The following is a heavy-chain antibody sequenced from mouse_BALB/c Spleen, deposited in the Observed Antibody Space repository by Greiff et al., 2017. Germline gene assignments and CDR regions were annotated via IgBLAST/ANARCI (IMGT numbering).Heavy chain of an antibody. V-gene: IGHV5-15*02. Sequence: EVQVVESGGGLVQPGGSRKLSCAASGFTFSDYGMAWVRQAPGKGPEWVAFISNLAYSIYYADTVTGRFTISRENAKNTLYLEMSSLRSEDTAMYYCARDYYGSSYDFDYWGQGTTLTVSS. CDR1: GFTFSDYG. D-gene: IGHD1-1*01. CDR3: ARDYYGSSYDFDY. J-gene: IGHJ2*01. CDR2: ISNLAYSI.